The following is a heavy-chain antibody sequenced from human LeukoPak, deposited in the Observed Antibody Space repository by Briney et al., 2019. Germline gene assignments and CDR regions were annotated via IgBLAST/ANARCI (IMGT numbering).Heavy chain of an antibody. V-gene: IGHV1-69*05. CDR3: ARDRDDYDFWSGYYS. J-gene: IGHJ5*02. CDR2: IIPIFGTA. Sequence: ASVKVSCKASGGTFSSYAMSWVRQAPGQGLEWMGGIIPIFGTANYAQKFQGRVTITTDESTSTAYMELSSLRSEDTAVYYCARDRDDYDFWSGYYSWGQGTLVTVSS. D-gene: IGHD3-3*01. CDR1: GGTFSSYA.